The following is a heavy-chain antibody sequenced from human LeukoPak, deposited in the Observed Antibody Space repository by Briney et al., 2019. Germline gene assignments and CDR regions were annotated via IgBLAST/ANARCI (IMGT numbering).Heavy chain of an antibody. J-gene: IGHJ4*02. D-gene: IGHD4-11*01. CDR3: ARFFYSPRDYYFDY. Sequence: EASVKVSCKASGFTFSSYYMHWVRQAPGQGLEWVGRIYPSGDTTSYAQKFQDRVTMTSDTSTSTVYMERSSLRSDDTAVYYCARFFYSPRDYYFDYWGQGTLVTVSS. CDR1: GFTFSSYY. V-gene: IGHV1-46*01. CDR2: IYPSGDTT.